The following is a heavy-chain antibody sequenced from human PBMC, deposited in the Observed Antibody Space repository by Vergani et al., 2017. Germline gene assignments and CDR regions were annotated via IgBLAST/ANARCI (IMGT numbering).Heavy chain of an antibody. J-gene: IGHJ6*02. V-gene: IGHV3-7*01. CDR2: IKQDGSEK. Sequence: EVQLVESGGGLVQPGGSLRLSCAASGFTFSSYWMSWVRQAPGKGLECVASIKQDGSEKYYVDSVKGRFTISRDNAKNSLYLQMNSLRAEDTAVYYCARKYSSSWYSYYYYGMDVWGQGTTVTVSS. CDR3: ARKYSSSWYSYYYYGMDV. D-gene: IGHD6-13*01. CDR1: GFTFSSYW.